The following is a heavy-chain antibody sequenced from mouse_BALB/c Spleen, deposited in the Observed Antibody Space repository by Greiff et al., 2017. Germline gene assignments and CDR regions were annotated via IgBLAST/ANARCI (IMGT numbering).Heavy chain of an antibody. CDR2: IYPGNSDT. J-gene: IGHJ1*01. CDR1: GYTFTSYW. CDR3: TRYDYDWYFDV. V-gene: IGHV1-5*01. Sequence: EVQLQQSGTVLARPGASVKMSCKASGYTFTSYWMHWVKQRPGQGLEWIGAIYPGNSDTSYNQKFKGKAKLTAVTSTSTAYMELSSLTNEDSAVYYRTRYDYDWYFDVWGAGTTVTVSS. D-gene: IGHD2-4*01.